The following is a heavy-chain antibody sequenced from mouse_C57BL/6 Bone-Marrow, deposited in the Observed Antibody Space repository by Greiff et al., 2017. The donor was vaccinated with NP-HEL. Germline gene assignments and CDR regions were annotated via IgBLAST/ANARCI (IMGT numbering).Heavy chain of an antibody. D-gene: IGHD1-1*01. J-gene: IGHJ4*01. V-gene: IGHV14-2*01. Sequence: EVMLVESGAELVKPGASVKLSCTASGFNIKDYYMHWVKQRTEQGLEWIGRIDPEDGETKYAPKFQGKATITADTSSNTAYLQLSSLTSEDTAVYYCASSVAGSRDYAMDYWGQGTSVTVSS. CDR1: GFNIKDYY. CDR3: ASSVAGSRDYAMDY. CDR2: IDPEDGET.